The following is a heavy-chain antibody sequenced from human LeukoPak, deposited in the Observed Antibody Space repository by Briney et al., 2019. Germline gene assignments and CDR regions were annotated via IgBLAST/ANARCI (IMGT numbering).Heavy chain of an antibody. Sequence: PGRSLRLSCAASGFTFSSYGMHWVRQAPGKGLEWVAVISYDGSNKYYADSVKGRFTISRDNSKNTLYLQMNSLRAEDTAVYYCAKWGCSGGSCYPFDYWGQGTLVTVSS. J-gene: IGHJ4*02. V-gene: IGHV3-30*18. CDR3: AKWGCSGGSCYPFDY. CDR2: ISYDGSNK. CDR1: GFTFSSYG. D-gene: IGHD2-15*01.